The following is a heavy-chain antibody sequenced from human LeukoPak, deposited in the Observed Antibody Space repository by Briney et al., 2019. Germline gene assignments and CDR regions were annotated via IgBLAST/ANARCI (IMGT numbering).Heavy chain of an antibody. J-gene: IGHJ5*02. CDR3: ASLGGYCSSTSCYADWFDP. CDR1: GYSFTSYW. V-gene: IGHV5-51*07. Sequence: GESLKISCKGSGYSFTSYWIGWVHQMPGKGLEWMGIIYPGDSDTRYSPSFQGQVTISADKSISTAYLQWSSLKASDTAMYYCASLGGYCSSTSCYADWFDPWGQGTLVTVSS. CDR2: IYPGDSDT. D-gene: IGHD2-2*01.